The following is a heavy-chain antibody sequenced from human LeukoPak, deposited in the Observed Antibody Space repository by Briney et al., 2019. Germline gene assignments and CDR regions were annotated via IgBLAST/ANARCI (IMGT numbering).Heavy chain of an antibody. CDR1: GGSISSGGYY. J-gene: IGHJ4*02. CDR3: TITMVRGGPDY. CDR2: IYYSGST. V-gene: IGHV4-31*03. Sequence: SQTLSLTCTVSGGSISSGGYYWSWIRQHPGKGLEWIGYIYYSGSTYYNPSLKSRVTISVDTSKNQFSLKLSSVTAADTAVYYCTITMVRGGPDYWGQGTLVTVSS. D-gene: IGHD3-10*01.